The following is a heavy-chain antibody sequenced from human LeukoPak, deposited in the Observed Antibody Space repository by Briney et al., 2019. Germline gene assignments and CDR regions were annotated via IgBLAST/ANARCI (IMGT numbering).Heavy chain of an antibody. V-gene: IGHV3-48*01. D-gene: IGHD6-13*01. J-gene: IGHJ4*02. CDR3: ARKGSSWYLDY. Sequence: GGSLRLSCAASGFTFSSYSMNWVRQAPGKGLERVSYISGSSRTIYYADSVKGRFTISRDNAKNSLYLQMNSLRAEDTAVYYCARKGSSWYLDYWGQGTLVTVSS. CDR2: ISGSSRTI. CDR1: GFTFSSYS.